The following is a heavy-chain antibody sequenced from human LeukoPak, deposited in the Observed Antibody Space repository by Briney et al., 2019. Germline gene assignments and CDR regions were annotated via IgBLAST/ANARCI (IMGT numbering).Heavy chain of an antibody. CDR3: ARVYGGPLDS. J-gene: IGHJ4*02. V-gene: IGHV5-51*01. D-gene: IGHD4-23*01. Sequence: GESLKISCKGSGYNFITYWIGWVRQMPGKGLEWMGIIYPGDSVTRYSPSFQGQVTISADKSISTAYLQWTSLKASDSAMYHCARVYGGPLDSWGQGTLVTVSS. CDR1: GYNFITYW. CDR2: IYPGDSVT.